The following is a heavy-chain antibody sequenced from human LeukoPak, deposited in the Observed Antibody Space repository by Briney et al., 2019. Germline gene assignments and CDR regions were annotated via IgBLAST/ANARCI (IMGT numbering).Heavy chain of an antibody. Sequence: GGSLRLSCAASGFTFSSYSMNWVRQAPGKGLDGVSSISSSSSYIYYADSVKGRFTISRDNAKNSLYLQMNSLRAEDTAVYYCARVPPEGSSWYPWYYYYYYMDVWGKGTTVTVSS. D-gene: IGHD6-13*01. J-gene: IGHJ6*03. CDR3: ARVPPEGSSWYPWYYYYYYMDV. CDR1: GFTFSSYS. CDR2: ISSSSSYI. V-gene: IGHV3-21*01.